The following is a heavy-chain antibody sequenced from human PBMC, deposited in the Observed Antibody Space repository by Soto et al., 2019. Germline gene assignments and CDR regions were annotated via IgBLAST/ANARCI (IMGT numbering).Heavy chain of an antibody. CDR3: ARELSGTGLDI. V-gene: IGHV4-4*07. CDR2: VYSTGGV. Sequence: QLQLHESGPGLVKPSETLSLTCNVSGDSIGRFYWSWIRQSAGKGLEWIGRVYSTGGVTYNPALKGRVTISLDRSTNHVSLEMNSVTAADTAVYFCARELSGTGLDIWGRGTRVSVSS. CDR1: GDSIGRFY. J-gene: IGHJ6*02. D-gene: IGHD1-26*01.